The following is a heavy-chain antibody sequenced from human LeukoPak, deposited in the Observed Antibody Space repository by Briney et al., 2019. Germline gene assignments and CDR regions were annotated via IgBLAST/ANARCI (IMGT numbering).Heavy chain of an antibody. V-gene: IGHV4-61*02. Sequence: SQTLSLTCTVSGGSISSDRYSWSWIRQPAGKGLEWIGRIYTSGSTKYNPSLKSRVTISLDTSKNQFSLKLSSVTAADTAVYYCARAVAGTGYDWFDPWGQGTLVTVSS. CDR1: GGSISSDRYS. CDR2: IYTSGST. CDR3: ARAVAGTGYDWFDP. J-gene: IGHJ5*02. D-gene: IGHD6-19*01.